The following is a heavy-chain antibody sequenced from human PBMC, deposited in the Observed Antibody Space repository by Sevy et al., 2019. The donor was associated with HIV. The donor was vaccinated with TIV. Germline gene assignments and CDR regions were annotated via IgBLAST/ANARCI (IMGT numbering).Heavy chain of an antibody. Sequence: GGSLRLSCTSSGFTFGDYAMSWFRQAPGKGLEWVAFIRRNSHEPYGGTTEYAASVKGRFTISRDDSKSIAYLQMNGLKTEDTAVYYCTRALAMADTPEYYFDYWGQGILVTVSS. CDR2: IRRNSHEPYGGTT. J-gene: IGHJ4*02. CDR3: TRALAMADTPEYYFDY. V-gene: IGHV3-49*03. D-gene: IGHD5-18*01. CDR1: GFTFGDYA.